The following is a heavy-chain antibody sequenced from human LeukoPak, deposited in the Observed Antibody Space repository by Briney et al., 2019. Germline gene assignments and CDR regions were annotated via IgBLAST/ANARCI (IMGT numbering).Heavy chain of an antibody. V-gene: IGHV4-4*07. J-gene: IGHJ4*02. D-gene: IGHD3-22*01. CDR1: GGSISSYY. Sequence: SETLSLTCTVSGGSISSYYLSWVRQPAGKGLEWIGRIYTSGSTNYNASLKRRGTMSVDTSKNQFSLKLSSVTAADTAVYYCAREGRYYYDSSGYYGRFDYWGQGTLVTVSS. CDR3: AREGRYYYDSSGYYGRFDY. CDR2: IYTSGST.